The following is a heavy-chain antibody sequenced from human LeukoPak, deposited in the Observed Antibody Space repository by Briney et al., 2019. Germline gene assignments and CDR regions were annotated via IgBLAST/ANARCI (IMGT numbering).Heavy chain of an antibody. CDR2: ISPYNGNT. J-gene: IGHJ2*01. CDR3: ARGGYSNYAYQWYFDL. Sequence: PRASVKVSCKASGYTFTSNGITWVRQAPGQGLEWMGWISPYNGNTNHAQKLQGRVTMTTDTSTSTAYMELRSLTSDDTAVYYCARGGYSNYAYQWYFDLWGRGTLVTVSS. CDR1: GYTFTSNG. D-gene: IGHD5-12*01. V-gene: IGHV1-18*01.